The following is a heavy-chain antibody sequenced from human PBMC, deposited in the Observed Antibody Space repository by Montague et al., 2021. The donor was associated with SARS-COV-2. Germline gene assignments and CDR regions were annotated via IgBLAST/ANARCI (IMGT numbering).Heavy chain of an antibody. CDR2: IHYSGST. D-gene: IGHD3-3*01. J-gene: IGHJ6*03. CDR3: ARGDFGVVIIPYYYYYMDV. V-gene: IGHV4-39*01. CDR1: GGSISGSNYN. Sequence: SETLSLTCTVSGGSISGSNYNWVWIRQPPGKGLEWIGTIHYSGSTYYKPTLKSRVTTSLDTSKNQFTLKLSSVTAADTAVYYCARGDFGVVIIPYYYYYMDVWGQGTPVTVSS.